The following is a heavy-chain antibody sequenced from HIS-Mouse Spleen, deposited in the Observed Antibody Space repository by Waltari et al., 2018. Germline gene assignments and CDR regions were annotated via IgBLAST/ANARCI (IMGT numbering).Heavy chain of an antibody. V-gene: IGHV3-30*18. J-gene: IGHJ4*02. CDR1: RFTFSSYG. Sequence: QVQLLESGGGVVQPGRSLRLFCAASRFTFSSYGMHWVRQAPGKGLEWVAVISYDGSNKYYADSVKGRFTISRDNSKNTLYLQMNSLRAEDTAVYYCAKDRGSQFDYWGQGTLVTVSS. CDR2: ISYDGSNK. D-gene: IGHD1-26*01. CDR3: AKDRGSQFDY.